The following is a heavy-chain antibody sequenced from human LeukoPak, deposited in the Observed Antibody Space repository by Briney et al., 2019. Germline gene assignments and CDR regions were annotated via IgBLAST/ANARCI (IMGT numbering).Heavy chain of an antibody. J-gene: IGHJ5*02. Sequence: SETLSLTCAVYGGSFSGYYWTWIRQPPGKGLEWIGKINHSGNTNYTPSLKSRFTISVDTSQNQFSLRLDSMTAADTAVYYCARFRGDGDYYVNPWGQGTLVTVSS. CDR3: ARFRGDGDYYVNP. V-gene: IGHV4-34*01. D-gene: IGHD4-17*01. CDR1: GGSFSGYY. CDR2: INHSGNT.